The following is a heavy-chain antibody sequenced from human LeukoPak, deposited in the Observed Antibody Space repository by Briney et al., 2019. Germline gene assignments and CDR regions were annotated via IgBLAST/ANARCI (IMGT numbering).Heavy chain of an antibody. D-gene: IGHD1-1*01. Sequence: GGSLRLSCAASGFTISNYWMRWVRQAPGKGLEWVANIKVDGSEKYYLDSVKGRFTISRDNAKNSVYLQVNSLRTEDPAVYYCARKTGMTGEAFDYWGQGTLVTVSS. V-gene: IGHV3-7*03. CDR3: ARKTGMTGEAFDY. J-gene: IGHJ4*02. CDR1: GFTISNYW. CDR2: IKVDGSEK.